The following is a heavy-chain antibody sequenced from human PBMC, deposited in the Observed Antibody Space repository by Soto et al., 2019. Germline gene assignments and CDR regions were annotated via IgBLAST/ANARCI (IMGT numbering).Heavy chain of an antibody. Sequence: NPSETLSLTCAVSGASISGSYYYWAWLRQSPGKGPEWLGSVFYTGFTSYHPSLASRVSVSVDTAKSQFSLKLSAVTAADTAVYYCATSQKGYNWNYFDHWGQGALVTVSA. CDR2: VFYTGFT. CDR3: ATSQKGYNWNYFDH. V-gene: IGHV4-39*01. CDR1: GASISGSYYY. J-gene: IGHJ4*02. D-gene: IGHD1-20*01.